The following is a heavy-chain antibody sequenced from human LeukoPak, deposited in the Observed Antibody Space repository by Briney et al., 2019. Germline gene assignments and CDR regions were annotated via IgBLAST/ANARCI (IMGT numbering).Heavy chain of an antibody. CDR1: GYTFTGYY. Sequence: GASVKVSCKASGYTFTGYYMHWVRQAPGQGLEWMGWMNPNSGNTGYAQKFQGRVTITRNTSISTAYMELSSLRSEDTAVYYCATESYSNYDYWGQGTLVTVSS. D-gene: IGHD4-11*01. CDR3: ATESYSNYDY. CDR2: MNPNSGNT. V-gene: IGHV1-8*03. J-gene: IGHJ4*02.